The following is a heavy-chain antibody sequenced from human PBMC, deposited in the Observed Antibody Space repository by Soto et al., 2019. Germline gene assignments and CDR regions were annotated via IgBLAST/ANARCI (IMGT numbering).Heavy chain of an antibody. J-gene: IGHJ6*02. Sequence: GESLKISCKGSGYSFTSYWISWVRQMPGKGLEWMGRIDPSDSYTNYSPSFQGHVTISADKSISTAYLQWSSLKASDTAMYYCARRVVVAATHYGMDVWGQGTTVTVS. CDR3: ARRVVVAATHYGMDV. CDR1: GYSFTSYW. D-gene: IGHD2-15*01. V-gene: IGHV5-10-1*01. CDR2: IDPSDSYT.